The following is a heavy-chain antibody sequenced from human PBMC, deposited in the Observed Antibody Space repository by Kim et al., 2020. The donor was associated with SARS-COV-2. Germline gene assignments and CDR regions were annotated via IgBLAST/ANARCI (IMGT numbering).Heavy chain of an antibody. D-gene: IGHD5-12*01. CDR1: GYSFTSYW. V-gene: IGHV5-51*01. Sequence: GESLKISCKGSGYSFTSYWIGWVRQMPGKGLEWMGIIYPGDSDTRYSPSFQGQVTISADKSISTAYLQWSSLKASDTAMYYCARRMGDGYNYDAFDIWGQGTMVTVSS. CDR3: ARRMGDGYNYDAFDI. CDR2: IYPGDSDT. J-gene: IGHJ3*02.